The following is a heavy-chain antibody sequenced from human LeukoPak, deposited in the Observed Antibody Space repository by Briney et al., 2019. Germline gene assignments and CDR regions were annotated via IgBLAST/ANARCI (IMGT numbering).Heavy chain of an antibody. D-gene: IGHD6-13*01. Sequence: PGGSLRLSCAASGFTVSSNYMSWVRQAPGKGLEWVSVIYSGGSTYYADSVKGRFTISRDNSKNTLHLQMNSLRAEDTAVYYCAREPIAASYYYYYGMDVWGQGTTVTVSS. CDR2: IYSGGST. J-gene: IGHJ6*02. CDR1: GFTVSSNY. V-gene: IGHV3-66*01. CDR3: AREPIAASYYYYYGMDV.